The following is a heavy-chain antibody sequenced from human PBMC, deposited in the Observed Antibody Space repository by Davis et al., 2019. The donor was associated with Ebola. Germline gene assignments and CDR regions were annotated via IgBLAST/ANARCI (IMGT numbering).Heavy chain of an antibody. CDR2: IYPGDSDT. Sequence: GESLKISCKGSGYSFTSYWIGWVRQMPGKGLEWMGIIYPGDSDTRYSPSFQGQVTISADKSITTAYLQWSSLKASDTAMYYCARLYGPGHYLNWYFNLWGRGTLVTVSS. CDR1: GYSFTSYW. V-gene: IGHV5-51*01. D-gene: IGHD3-10*01. J-gene: IGHJ2*01. CDR3: ARLYGPGHYLNWYFNL.